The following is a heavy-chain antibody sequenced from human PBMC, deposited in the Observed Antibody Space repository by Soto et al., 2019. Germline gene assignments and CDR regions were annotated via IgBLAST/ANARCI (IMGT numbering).Heavy chain of an antibody. V-gene: IGHV1-46*01. CDR1: GYTFTSYY. J-gene: IGHJ3*02. Sequence: GASVKVSCKASGYTFTSYYMHWVRQAPGQGLEWMGIINPSGGSTSYAQKFQGRVTMTRDTSTSTVYMELSSLRSEDTAVYYCAAAVAPDAFDIWGQGTMVTVSS. CDR2: INPSGGST. CDR3: AAAVAPDAFDI. D-gene: IGHD6-19*01.